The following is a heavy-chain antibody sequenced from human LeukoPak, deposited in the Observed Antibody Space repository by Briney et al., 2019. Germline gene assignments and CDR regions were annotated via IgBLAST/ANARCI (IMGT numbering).Heavy chain of an antibody. CDR3: AGGYDSSGRYFDY. J-gene: IGHJ4*02. V-gene: IGHV1-46*01. D-gene: IGHD3-22*01. CDR1: GYTFTSYD. Sequence: GASVKVSCKASGYTFTSYDINWVRQATGQGLEWMGIINPSGGSTSYAQKFQGRVTMTRDMSTSTVYMELSSLRSEDTAVYYCAGGYDSSGRYFDYWGQGTLVTVSS. CDR2: INPSGGST.